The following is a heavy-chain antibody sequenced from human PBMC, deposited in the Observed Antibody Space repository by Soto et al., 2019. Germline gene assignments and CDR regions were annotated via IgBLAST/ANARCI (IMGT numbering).Heavy chain of an antibody. CDR2: INHSGST. V-gene: IGHV4-34*01. CDR3: AREPLD. CDR1: GGSCSGYY. J-gene: IGHJ4*02. Sequence: PSETLCLSCAVEGGSCSGYYGSWIRQPPGKGLEWIGEINHSGSTNYNPSLKSRVTISVDTSKNQFSLKLSSVTAADTAVYYCAREPLDWGQGTLVTVSS.